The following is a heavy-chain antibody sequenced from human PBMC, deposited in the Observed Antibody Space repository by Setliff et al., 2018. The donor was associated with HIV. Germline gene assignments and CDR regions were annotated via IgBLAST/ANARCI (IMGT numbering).Heavy chain of an antibody. J-gene: IGHJ4*02. CDR2: IIPVFGTT. CDR3: ARGGVYYYDSSGWAMDY. Sequence: SVKVSCKASGGTFSSYAISWVRQAPGQGLDWMGGIIPVFGTTNYAQKFQGRVTITADESTSTAYMELSSLRSEDTAVYYCARGGVYYYDSSGWAMDYWGQGTLVTV. CDR1: GGTFSSYA. D-gene: IGHD3-22*01. V-gene: IGHV1-69*13.